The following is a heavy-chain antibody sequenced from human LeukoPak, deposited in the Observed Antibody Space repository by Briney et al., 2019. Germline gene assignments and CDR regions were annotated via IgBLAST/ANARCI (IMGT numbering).Heavy chain of an antibody. J-gene: IGHJ5*02. CDR3: ARHERGGYGFRWFAP. CDR1: GGSINNYY. D-gene: IGHD5-12*01. Sequence: PSETLSLTCTVSGGSINNYYWSWIRQPPGRGLEWIGYVYYSGSTNYNPSLKSRITISVDTSKNQFSLRLSCVTAADTAVYYCARHERGGYGFRWFAPWGQGTLVTVSS. CDR2: VYYSGST. V-gene: IGHV4-59*08.